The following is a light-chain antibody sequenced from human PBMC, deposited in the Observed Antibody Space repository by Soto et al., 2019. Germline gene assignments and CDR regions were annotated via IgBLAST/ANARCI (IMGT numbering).Light chain of an antibody. CDR1: QSISTY. CDR3: QQSYMDPIT. CDR2: DAS. J-gene: IGKJ5*01. Sequence: DIQMTQSPSSLSASVGNRVTITCRASQSISTYLNWYQKKPWKAPNLLIYDASRLQSGVPSRFSGSGGGTDFTLSISSVQPEDLATYFCQQSYMDPITFGQGTQLEI. V-gene: IGKV1-39*01.